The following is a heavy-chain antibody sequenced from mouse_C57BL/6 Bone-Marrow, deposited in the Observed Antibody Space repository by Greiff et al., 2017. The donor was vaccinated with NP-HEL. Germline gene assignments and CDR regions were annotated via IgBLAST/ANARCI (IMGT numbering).Heavy chain of an antibody. V-gene: IGHV1-87*01. J-gene: IGHJ3*01. CDR1: YTFSRRVH. CDR3: SEDSAVYYCAFYDGYYPWFAY. Sequence: VQGVESGPELARPWASVKISCQAFYTFSRRVHFAIRDTNYWMQRVKQRTGQGLEWIGAIYPGNGGTSYNQKFKGKATLTADKSSSTAYLQLSSLTSEDSAVYYCAFYDGYYPWFAYWGQGTLVTVSA. CDR2: GQGLEWIG. D-gene: IGHD2-3*01.